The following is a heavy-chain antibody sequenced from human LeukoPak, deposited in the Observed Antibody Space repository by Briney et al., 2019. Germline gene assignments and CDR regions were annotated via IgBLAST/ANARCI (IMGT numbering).Heavy chain of an antibody. CDR3: ARDPEGAGDAFDI. V-gene: IGHV3-30-3*01. D-gene: IGHD6-19*01. Sequence: GRSLRLSCAASGFTFSSDAMHWVRQAPGKGLEWVAVKSYDGSNKYYADSVKGRFTISRDNAKNSLYLQMNSLRAEDTAVYYCARDPEGAGDAFDIWGQGTMVTVSS. CDR2: KSYDGSNK. J-gene: IGHJ3*02. CDR1: GFTFSSDA.